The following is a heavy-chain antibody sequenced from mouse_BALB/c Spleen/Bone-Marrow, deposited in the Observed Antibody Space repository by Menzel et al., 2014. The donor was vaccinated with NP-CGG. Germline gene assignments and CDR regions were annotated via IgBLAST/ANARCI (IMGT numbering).Heavy chain of an antibody. J-gene: IGHJ1*01. CDR3: ARRVNGYDGGSYLYFDV. CDR2: IFPGTGTT. Sequence: VQLQEFGTELVKPGASVKLSCKTSGYTFTSSWIQWVTQRPGQGLGWIGEIFPGTGTTYYNEKFKGKATLTIDTSSSTAYMQLSSLSSEDSAVYFCARRVNGYDGGSYLYFDVRGAGTTRTASS. V-gene: IGHV1S132*01. D-gene: IGHD2-2*01. CDR1: GYTFTSSW.